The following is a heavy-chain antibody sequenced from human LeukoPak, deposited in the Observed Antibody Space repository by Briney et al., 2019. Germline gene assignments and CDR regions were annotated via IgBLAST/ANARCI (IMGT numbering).Heavy chain of an antibody. D-gene: IGHD4-17*01. CDR3: AREDPQTTVPEGLDV. J-gene: IGHJ6*02. V-gene: IGHV4-59*01. CDR2: IYYSGTT. CDR1: GGSICSYY. Sequence: SETLSLTCAVSGGSICSYYWSWLRQPPGRGLEWMGYIYYSGTTNYNPSLKSRVTISVDTSKNQFSLKLTSVTAADTAVYYCAREDPQTTVPEGLDVWGQGTTVTVSS.